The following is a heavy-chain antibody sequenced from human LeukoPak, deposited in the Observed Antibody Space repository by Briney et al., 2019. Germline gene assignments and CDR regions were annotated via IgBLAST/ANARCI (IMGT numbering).Heavy chain of an antibody. J-gene: IGHJ4*02. CDR3: ARFDILTGYYTRAFDY. CDR1: GGSIGTYY. D-gene: IGHD3-9*01. CDR2: IYYSGST. Sequence: SETLSLTCTVSGGSIGTYYWSWIRQSPGKGLEWIGYIYYSGSTYYNPSLKSRVTISVDTSKNQFSLKLSSVTAADTAVYYCARFDILTGYYTRAFDYWGQGTLVTVSS. V-gene: IGHV4-59*08.